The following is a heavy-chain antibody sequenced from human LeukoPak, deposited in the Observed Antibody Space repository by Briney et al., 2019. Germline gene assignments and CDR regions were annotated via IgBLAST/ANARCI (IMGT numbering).Heavy chain of an antibody. D-gene: IGHD2-15*01. CDR1: GYTFTSYY. Sequence: ASVKVSCKASGYTFTSYYMHWVRQAPGQGLEWVGIINPSGGSTSYAQKFQGRLTMTRDTSTSTVYMELSSLRSEDTAVYYCARVERYCSGGSCYGDYYCYGMDVWGQGTTVTVSS. V-gene: IGHV1-46*01. CDR3: ARVERYCSGGSCYGDYYCYGMDV. J-gene: IGHJ6*02. CDR2: INPSGGST.